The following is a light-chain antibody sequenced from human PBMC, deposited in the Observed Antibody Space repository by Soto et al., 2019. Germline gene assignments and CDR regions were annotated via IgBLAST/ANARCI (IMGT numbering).Light chain of an antibody. V-gene: IGKV3-20*01. J-gene: IGKJ5*01. CDR1: QSVSSSY. CDR2: GAS. CDR3: QQYGSSPLVT. Sequence: EIVLTQSPGTLSLSPGERATLSCRASQSVSSSYLAWYQQKPGQAPRLLIYGASSRATGIPDRFSGSGSGTDFTLTISRLEPEDVAVYYCQQYGSSPLVTFGQVTRLEI.